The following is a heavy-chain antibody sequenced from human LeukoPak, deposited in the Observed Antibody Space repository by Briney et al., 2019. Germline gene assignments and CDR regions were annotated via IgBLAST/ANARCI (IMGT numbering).Heavy chain of an antibody. CDR1: GGSISSYY. J-gene: IGHJ5*02. CDR3: ARHAISYSSSWYEEANWFDP. V-gene: IGHV4-59*08. Sequence: PSETLSLTCTVSGGSISSYYWSWIRQPPGKGLEWIGYIYDSGSINYNPSLKSRVTISVDTSKNQFSLKLSSVTAADTAVYYCARHAISYSSSWYEEANWFDPWGQGTLVTVSS. CDR2: IYDSGSI. D-gene: IGHD6-13*01.